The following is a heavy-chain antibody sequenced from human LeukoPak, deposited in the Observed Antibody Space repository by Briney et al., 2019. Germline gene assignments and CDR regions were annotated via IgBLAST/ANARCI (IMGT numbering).Heavy chain of an antibody. CDR2: IKSKRDGGTT. Sequence: GGSLRLSCSASGFTFNNAWMSWVRQAPGKGLEWVGRIKSKRDGGTTDYVAPVKGRFTISRDDSKNTLYLQMNSLKTEDTAVYFCATEYYGAYNFWGQGTLVTVSS. V-gene: IGHV3-15*01. D-gene: IGHD4-17*01. J-gene: IGHJ4*02. CDR1: GFTFNNAW. CDR3: ATEYYGAYNF.